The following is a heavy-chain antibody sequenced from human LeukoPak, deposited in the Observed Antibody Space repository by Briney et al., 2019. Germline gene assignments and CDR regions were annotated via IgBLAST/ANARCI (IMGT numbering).Heavy chain of an antibody. D-gene: IGHD3-22*01. CDR3: ARGTYYYDSSGYFDY. J-gene: IGHJ4*02. CDR2: INPNSGGT. Sequence: GASVKVSCKASGYTFTGYYMHWVRQAPGQGLEWMGRINPNSGGTNYAQKLQGRVTMTRDTSISTAYMELSRLRSDDTAVYYCARGTYYYDSSGYFDYWGQGTLVTVSS. CDR1: GYTFTGYY. V-gene: IGHV1-2*06.